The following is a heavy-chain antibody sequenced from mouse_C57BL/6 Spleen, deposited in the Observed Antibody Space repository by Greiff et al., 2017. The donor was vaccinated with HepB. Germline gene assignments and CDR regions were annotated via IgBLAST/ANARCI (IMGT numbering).Heavy chain of an antibody. CDR2: INPNNGGT. CDR3: ARPVYYGSSFAY. Sequence: VQLQQSGPELVKPGASVKISCKASGYTFTDYYMNWVKQSHGKSLEWIGDINPNNGGTSYNQKFKGKATLTVDKSSSTAYMELRSLTSEDSAVYYCARPVYYGSSFAYWGQGTLVTVSA. CDR1: GYTFTDYY. J-gene: IGHJ3*01. D-gene: IGHD1-1*01. V-gene: IGHV1-26*01.